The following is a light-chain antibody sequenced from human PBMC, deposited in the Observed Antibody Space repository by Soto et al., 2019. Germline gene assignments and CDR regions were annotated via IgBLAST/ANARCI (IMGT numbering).Light chain of an antibody. J-gene: IGLJ1*01. CDR1: SYNIGGNS. V-gene: IGLV1-51*01. CDR2: DDN. Sequence: QSALTQPPSVSAAPGQKITISCSGSSYNIGGNSVVSYHQHPGTDPKLLIYDDNTRPSGMVDRFSGAKSAASATLVITGFQTGDDADYYCGSCDSSLSAYVFGTGTKVTVL. CDR3: GSCDSSLSAYV.